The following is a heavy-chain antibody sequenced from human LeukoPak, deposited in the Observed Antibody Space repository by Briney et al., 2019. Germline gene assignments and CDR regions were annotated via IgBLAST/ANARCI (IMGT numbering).Heavy chain of an antibody. CDR2: IKQDGSEK. Sequence: PGPSLRPSCAASGFTFSIYWMSWVRQAPGKWLEWVAYIKQDGSEKYYVDSVKGRSTISRDNAKNSLYLQMNSLRAEDTAVYYCARAQYYYDSSGYDSYFDYWGQGTLVTVSS. CDR1: GFTFSIYW. V-gene: IGHV3-7*01. J-gene: IGHJ4*02. D-gene: IGHD3-22*01. CDR3: ARAQYYYDSSGYDSYFDY.